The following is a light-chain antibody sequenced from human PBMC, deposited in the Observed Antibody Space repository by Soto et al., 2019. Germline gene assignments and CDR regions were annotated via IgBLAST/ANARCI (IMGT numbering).Light chain of an antibody. Sequence: EIVLTQSPGTLSLSPGERATLSCRASQSVYSSYLAWYQQKPGQAPRLLIYGASSRATGIPHRFSGSGSGTHFTLTISRLEPEDFAVYYCQQYGSSPLTFGGGTKVEIK. J-gene: IGKJ4*01. CDR1: QSVYSSY. CDR3: QQYGSSPLT. CDR2: GAS. V-gene: IGKV3-20*01.